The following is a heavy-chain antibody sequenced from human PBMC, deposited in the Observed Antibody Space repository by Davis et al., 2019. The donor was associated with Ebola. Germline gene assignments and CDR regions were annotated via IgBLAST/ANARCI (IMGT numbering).Heavy chain of an antibody. Sequence: MPPETLSLTCAVYGGSFSGYYWSWIRQPPGKGLEWIGEINHSGSTNYNPSLKSRVTISVDTSKNQFSLKLSSVTAADTAVYYCARPENGYSSGWRFDYWGQGTLVTVSS. CDR2: INHSGST. CDR3: ARPENGYSSGWRFDY. CDR1: GGSFSGYY. V-gene: IGHV4-34*01. D-gene: IGHD6-19*01. J-gene: IGHJ4*02.